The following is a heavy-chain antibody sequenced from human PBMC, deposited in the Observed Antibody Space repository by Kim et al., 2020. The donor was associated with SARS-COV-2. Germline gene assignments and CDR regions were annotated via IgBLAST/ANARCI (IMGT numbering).Heavy chain of an antibody. Sequence: PSLKSRVTISVDTSKNQFSLKLSSVTAADTAVYYCASAVTYDSSGLVLGYWGQGTLVTVSS. CDR3: ASAVTYDSSGLVLGY. D-gene: IGHD3-22*01. V-gene: IGHV4-4*09. J-gene: IGHJ4*02.